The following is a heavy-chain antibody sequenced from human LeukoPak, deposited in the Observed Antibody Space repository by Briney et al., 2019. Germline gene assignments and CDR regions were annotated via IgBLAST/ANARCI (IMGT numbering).Heavy chain of an antibody. D-gene: IGHD3-16*01. CDR2: ISSSGSTI. CDR3: ATGGLGVVFDI. V-gene: IGHV3-48*03. Sequence: GGSLRLSCAASGFTFSSYEMNWVRQAPGKGLEWVSYISSSGSTIYYADSVKGRFTISRDNSKNTLYLQMNSLRAEDTAVYYCATGGLGVVFDIWGQGTMVTVSS. CDR1: GFTFSSYE. J-gene: IGHJ3*02.